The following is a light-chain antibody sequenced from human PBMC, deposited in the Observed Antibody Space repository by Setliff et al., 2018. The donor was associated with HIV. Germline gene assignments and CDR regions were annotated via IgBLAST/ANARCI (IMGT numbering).Light chain of an antibody. CDR2: QAT. CDR1: SSDVGGSNF. J-gene: IGLJ1*01. CDR3: CSNTGSNTYV. Sequence: QSVLTQPASVSGSPGQSITISCTGTSSDVGGSNFVSWYQQHPGKAPKLMIYQATKRPSGVSNRFSGSKSGNTASLTISGLQAEDEADYYCCSNTGSNTYVFGSGTKVTVL. V-gene: IGLV2-23*01.